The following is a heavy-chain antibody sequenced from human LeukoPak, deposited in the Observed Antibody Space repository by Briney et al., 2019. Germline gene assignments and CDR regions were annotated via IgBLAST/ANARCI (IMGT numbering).Heavy chain of an antibody. D-gene: IGHD1-26*01. CDR2: ISSSSSYI. CDR1: GFTFSSYS. CDR3: ASAVGAHKGLD. J-gene: IGHJ4*02. V-gene: IGHV3-21*01. Sequence: PGGSLRLSCAASGFTFSSYSMNWVRQAPGKGLEWVSSISSSSSYIYYADSVKGRFTISGDNAKNSLYLQMNSLRAEDTAVYYCASAVGAHKGLDWGQGTLVTVSS.